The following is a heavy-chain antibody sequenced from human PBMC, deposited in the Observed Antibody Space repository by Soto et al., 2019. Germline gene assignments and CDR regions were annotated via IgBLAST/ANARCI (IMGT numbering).Heavy chain of an antibody. CDR3: AKMGQEKKFYGSGSGFEMDV. V-gene: IGHV1-69*13. CDR2: IIPLFGTA. D-gene: IGHD3-10*01. CDR1: GGTFSSYA. Sequence: SVKVSCKASGGTFSSYAISWVRQAPGQGLEWMGGIIPLFGTAKYAQKFQGRVTITVDESTRTGYMELSSLRSEDTAVYYCAKMGQEKKFYGSGSGFEMDVWGQGTPVTVSS. J-gene: IGHJ6*02.